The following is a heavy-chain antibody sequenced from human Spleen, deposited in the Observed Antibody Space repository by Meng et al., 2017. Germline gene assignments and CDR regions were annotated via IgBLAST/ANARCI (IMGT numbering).Heavy chain of an antibody. CDR2: IIAKSSHS. V-gene: IGHV1-2*06. CDR1: GSAYAEYL. J-gene: IGHJ4*02. D-gene: IGHD6-13*01. CDR3: ARDEDISAAGKLFVDY. Sequence: QVRAEEEWGEWGAPWFTATDSLKPSGSAYAEYLRRCVRPCIGQRLEWMGRIIAKSSHSHYAKRFQGRVTRTGETSISTTYMELSGLRSDDTAMSYWARDEDISAAGKLFVDYWGQGTLVTVSS.